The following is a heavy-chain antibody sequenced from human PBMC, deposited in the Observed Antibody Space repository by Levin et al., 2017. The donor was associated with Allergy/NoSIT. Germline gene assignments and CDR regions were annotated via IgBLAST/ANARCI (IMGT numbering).Heavy chain of an antibody. V-gene: IGHV4-38-2*02. CDR3: ARDSLGSGSYYWVY. CDR1: GSSISSGYY. J-gene: IGHJ4*02. D-gene: IGHD3-10*01. CDR2: IYHSGST. Sequence: SETLSLTCAVSGSSISSGYYWGWIRQPPGKGLEWIGSIYHSGSTYYNPSLKSRVTISVDTSKNQFSLKLSSVTAADTAVYYCARDSLGSGSYYWVYWGQGTLVTVSS.